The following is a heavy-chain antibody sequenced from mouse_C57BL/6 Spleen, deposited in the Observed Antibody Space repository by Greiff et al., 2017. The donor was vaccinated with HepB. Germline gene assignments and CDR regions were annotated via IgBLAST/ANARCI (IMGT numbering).Heavy chain of an antibody. CDR1: GYTFTDYY. J-gene: IGHJ4*01. CDR3: ASHYGYDGDYYAMDY. Sequence: QVQLQQSGAELVKPGASVKISCKASGYTFTDYYINWVKQRPGQGLEWIGKIGPGSGSTYYNEKFKGKATLTADKSSSTAYMQLSSLTSEDSAVYFCASHYGYDGDYYAMDYWGQGTSVTVSS. V-gene: IGHV1-77*01. CDR2: IGPGSGST. D-gene: IGHD2-2*01.